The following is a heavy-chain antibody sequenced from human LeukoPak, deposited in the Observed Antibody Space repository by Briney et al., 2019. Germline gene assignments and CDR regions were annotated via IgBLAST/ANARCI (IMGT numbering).Heavy chain of an antibody. CDR2: IYPGDSDT. D-gene: IGHD3-3*01. CDR3: ARHRGEISDYDFWSASRYYYYMDV. V-gene: IGHV5-51*01. J-gene: IGHJ6*03. CDR1: GYSFTGYW. Sequence: GESLKISCKGSGYSFTGYWIGWVRQMPGKGLEWMGIIYPGDSDTRYSPSFQGQVTISADKSISTAYLQWSTLKASDTAMYYCARHRGEISDYDFWSASRYYYYMDVWGKGTTVTVSS.